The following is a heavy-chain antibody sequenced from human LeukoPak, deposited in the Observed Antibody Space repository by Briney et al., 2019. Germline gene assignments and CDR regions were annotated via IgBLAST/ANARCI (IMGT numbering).Heavy chain of an antibody. CDR1: GYSISSSSYF. CDR2: ISYTGST. Sequence: SETLSLTCTVSGYSISSSSYFWGWIRQPPGKGLEWIGTISYTGSTYYNPSLKSRVTISVDTSKNQFSLKLSSVTAADTAVYYCARAHYGSGSYYSHTYNWFDPWGQGTLVTVSS. D-gene: IGHD3-10*01. CDR3: ARAHYGSGSYYSHTYNWFDP. V-gene: IGHV4-39*07. J-gene: IGHJ5*02.